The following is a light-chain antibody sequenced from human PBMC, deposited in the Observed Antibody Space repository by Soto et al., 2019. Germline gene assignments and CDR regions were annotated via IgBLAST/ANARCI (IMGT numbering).Light chain of an antibody. Sequence: EIVLTQSPGTLSLSPGQRATLSCRASQSIRSNSLAWYQQRPGQAPRLLIYGASSRATGIPDRFSGGGSGTDFSLTISRLETEDFSVYYCQQYGSSPLTFGGGTRWISN. CDR3: QQYGSSPLT. V-gene: IGKV3-20*01. CDR1: QSIRSNS. J-gene: IGKJ4*01. CDR2: GAS.